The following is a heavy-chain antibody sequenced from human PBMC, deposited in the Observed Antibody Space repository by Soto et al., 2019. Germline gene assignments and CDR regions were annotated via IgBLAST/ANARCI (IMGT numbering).Heavy chain of an antibody. CDR1: GFTFSSYA. V-gene: IGHV3-23*01. Sequence: GGSLRLSCAASGFTFSSYAMSWVRQAPGKGLEWVSAISGSGGSTYYADSVKGRFTISRDNSKNTLYLQMNSLRAEDTAVYYCAKGGYCSGGSCSYYYGMDVWGQGTKVTVYS. D-gene: IGHD2-15*01. CDR2: ISGSGGST. CDR3: AKGGYCSGGSCSYYYGMDV. J-gene: IGHJ6*02.